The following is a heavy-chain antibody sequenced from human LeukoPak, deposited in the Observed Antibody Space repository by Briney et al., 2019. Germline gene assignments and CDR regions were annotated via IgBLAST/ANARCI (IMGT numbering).Heavy chain of an antibody. CDR3: ARSGITVSYNWFDP. J-gene: IGHJ5*02. V-gene: IGHV3-48*01. D-gene: IGHD1-20*01. CDR1: GFTFSSYS. Sequence: GGSLRLSCAASGFTFSSYSMNWVRQAPGKGLEWVSYISSSSSTIYYADSVKVRFTISRDNAKNSLYLQMNSLRAEDTAVYYCARSGITVSYNWFDPWGQGTLVTVSS. CDR2: ISSSSSTI.